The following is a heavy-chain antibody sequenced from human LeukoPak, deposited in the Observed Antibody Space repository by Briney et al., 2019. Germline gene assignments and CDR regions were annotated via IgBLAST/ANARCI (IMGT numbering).Heavy chain of an antibody. D-gene: IGHD2-15*01. Sequence: ASVKVSCKASGYTFTSYYMHWVRQAPGQGLEWMGIINPSGGSTSYAQKFQGRVTMTRGTSTSTVYMELSSQRPEDTAVYYCARVPYCSGGSCYSGFDYWGQGTLVTVSS. J-gene: IGHJ4*02. CDR1: GYTFTSYY. CDR2: INPSGGST. V-gene: IGHV1-46*01. CDR3: ARVPYCSGGSCYSGFDY.